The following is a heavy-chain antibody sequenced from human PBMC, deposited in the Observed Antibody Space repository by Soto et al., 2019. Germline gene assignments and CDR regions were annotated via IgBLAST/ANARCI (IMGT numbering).Heavy chain of an antibody. CDR3: ARDRYSSSDYYYYYGMDV. CDR2: ITPIFVTA. J-gene: IGHJ6*02. CDR1: GGTFSSNG. V-gene: IGHV1-69*13. D-gene: IGHD6-6*01. Sequence: GASVKVSCKASGGTFSSNGISWVRQAPGQGLEWMGGITPIFVTAKYAQKFQGRVTITADESTNTAYMELSSLRSEDTAVYYCARDRYSSSDYYYYYGMDVWGQGTTVTVSS.